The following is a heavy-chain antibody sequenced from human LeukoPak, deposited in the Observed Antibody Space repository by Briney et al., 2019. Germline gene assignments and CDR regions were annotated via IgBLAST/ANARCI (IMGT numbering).Heavy chain of an antibody. V-gene: IGHV1-2*02. D-gene: IGHD3-22*01. J-gene: IGHJ4*02. Sequence: ASVKVSCKASGYTFTGYSMHWVRQAPGQGFEWMGWINPNSGDTNYAQKFQGRVTMTSDTSISTAYMELSSLRSGDTAVYYCAKMGASSGYSPIDYWGQGTLVTVSS. CDR1: GYTFTGYS. CDR2: INPNSGDT. CDR3: AKMGASSGYSPIDY.